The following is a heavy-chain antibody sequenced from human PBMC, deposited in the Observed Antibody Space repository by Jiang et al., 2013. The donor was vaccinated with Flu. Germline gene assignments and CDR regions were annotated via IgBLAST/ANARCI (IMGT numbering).Heavy chain of an antibody. J-gene: IGHJ4*02. CDR2: ISSSSSTI. D-gene: IGHD6-19*01. CDR1: GFTFSSYS. Sequence: GLVQPGGSLRLSCAASGFTFSSYSMNWVRQAPGKGLEWVSYISSSSSTIYYADSVKGRFTISRDNAKNSLYLQMNSLRDEDTAVYYCARDSGPYSSGWSRLDYWGQGTLVTVSS. CDR3: ARDSGPYSSGWSRLDY. V-gene: IGHV3-48*02.